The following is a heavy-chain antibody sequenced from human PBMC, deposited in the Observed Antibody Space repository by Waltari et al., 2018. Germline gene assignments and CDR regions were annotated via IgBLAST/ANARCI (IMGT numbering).Heavy chain of an antibody. CDR1: GSTITGTY. D-gene: IGHD5-12*01. Sequence: AQLVQSGAEVKKPGASVTVSCTASGSTITGTYMHWVRTAPGQGVEEMGWINPNRGGTNYAQKFQGRVTMTRDTSISTAYMELSRLRSDDTAVYYCARAEWGYGYIDFDYWGQGTLVTVSS. J-gene: IGHJ4*02. CDR3: ARAEWGYGYIDFDY. V-gene: IGHV1-2*02. CDR2: INPNRGGT.